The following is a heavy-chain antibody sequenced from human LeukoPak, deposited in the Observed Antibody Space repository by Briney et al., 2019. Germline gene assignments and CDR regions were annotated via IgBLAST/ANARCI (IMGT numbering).Heavy chain of an antibody. D-gene: IGHD3-22*01. CDR3: ARAYYDSSGYWEFDP. V-gene: IGHV4-31*03. CDR1: GGSISSGGYY. CDR2: IYYSGST. Sequence: SETLSLTCTVSGGSISSGGYYWSWIRQHPGKGLEWIGYIYYSGSTYYNPSLKSRVTISVDTSKNQFSLKLSSVTAADTAVYYCARAYYDSSGYWEFDPWGQGTLVTVSS. J-gene: IGHJ5*02.